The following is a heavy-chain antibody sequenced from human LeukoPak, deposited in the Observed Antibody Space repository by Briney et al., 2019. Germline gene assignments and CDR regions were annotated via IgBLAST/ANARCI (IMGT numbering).Heavy chain of an antibody. D-gene: IGHD6-19*01. V-gene: IGHV4-4*07. J-gene: IGHJ4*02. CDR3: VRDLSSAWYAFDY. CDR2: IYINGGT. Sequence: PSETLSLTCTVSAASTSSYYWSWIRHTAGRGLEWIGRIYINGGTNYQPSLMSRVTISVDKSRNQLSLNVTSVTAADTAVYYCVRDLSSAWYAFDYWGQGTLVTVSS. CDR1: AASTSSYY.